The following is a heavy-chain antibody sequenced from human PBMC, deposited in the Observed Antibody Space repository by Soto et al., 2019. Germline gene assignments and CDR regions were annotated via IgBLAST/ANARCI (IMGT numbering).Heavy chain of an antibody. CDR2: ITSDGGRT. Sequence: PGGSLRLSCSASGFIFSSYSMHWVRQAPEKGLEYVSSITSDGGRTCYADSVKGRFTISRDNSKNTLFLQMSSLRDEDTAVYYCVKDWGTEIRGVLFWFDPWGQGTLVTVSS. J-gene: IGHJ5*02. CDR1: GFIFSSYS. CDR3: VKDWGTEIRGVLFWFDP. V-gene: IGHV3-64D*06. D-gene: IGHD3-10*01.